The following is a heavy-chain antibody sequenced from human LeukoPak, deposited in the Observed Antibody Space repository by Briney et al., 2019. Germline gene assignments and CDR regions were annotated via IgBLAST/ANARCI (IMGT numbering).Heavy chain of an antibody. Sequence: GGSLRLSCAASGFTFSNYAMSWVRQAPGKGLEWVSILSSSGSTTFYADSVKGRFTISRDDSKNTLYLQMNSLRAEDTAVYYCAKKRSGIYYFDYWGQGTLVTVSS. J-gene: IGHJ4*02. CDR3: AKKRSGIYYFDY. D-gene: IGHD1-26*01. CDR1: GFTFSNYA. V-gene: IGHV3-23*01. CDR2: LSSSGSTT.